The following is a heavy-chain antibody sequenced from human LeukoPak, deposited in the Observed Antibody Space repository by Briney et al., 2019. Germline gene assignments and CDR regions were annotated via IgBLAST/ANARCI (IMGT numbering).Heavy chain of an antibody. V-gene: IGHV1-46*01. Sequence: ASVKVSCKASGYTFTSYYMHWVRQAPGQGLEWMGLINPTGGSTGYAQKFQGRVTMTRDMSTSTDYMELSSLRSEDTAIYYCARGGSSRWLDAFDIWGQGTMVTVSS. CDR2: INPTGGST. D-gene: IGHD5-24*01. CDR1: GYTFTSYY. CDR3: ARGGSSRWLDAFDI. J-gene: IGHJ3*02.